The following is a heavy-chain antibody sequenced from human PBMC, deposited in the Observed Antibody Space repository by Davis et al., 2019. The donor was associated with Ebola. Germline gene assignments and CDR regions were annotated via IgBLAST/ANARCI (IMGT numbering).Heavy chain of an antibody. Sequence: ASVKVSCKASGYTFTSYDINWVRQATGQGLEWMGWMNPNSGNTGYAQKFQGRVTMTRNTSIRTAYIELSSLRSEDTAVYYCASQSWFGELLYLPGYYGMDVWGQGTTVTVSS. CDR1: GYTFTSYD. CDR2: MNPNSGNT. J-gene: IGHJ6*02. CDR3: ASQSWFGELLYLPGYYGMDV. V-gene: IGHV1-8*01. D-gene: IGHD3-10*01.